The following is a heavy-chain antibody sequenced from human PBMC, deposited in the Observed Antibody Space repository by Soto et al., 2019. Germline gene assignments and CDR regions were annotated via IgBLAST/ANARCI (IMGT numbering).Heavy chain of an antibody. Sequence: QVQLQESGPGLVKPSETLSLTCTVSGGSISSYYWSWIRQPPGKGLEWIGYIYYSGSTNYNPSLTRRVTISVYTSKNQFSLKLSSVTAADTAVYYCARVWGGAFDIWGQGTMVTVSS. CDR3: ARVWGGAFDI. CDR1: GGSISSYY. D-gene: IGHD3-10*01. V-gene: IGHV4-59*01. CDR2: IYYSGST. J-gene: IGHJ3*02.